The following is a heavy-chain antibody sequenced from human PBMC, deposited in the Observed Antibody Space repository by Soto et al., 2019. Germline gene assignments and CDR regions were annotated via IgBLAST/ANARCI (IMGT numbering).Heavy chain of an antibody. CDR2: IYPGDSDT. V-gene: IGHV5-51*01. CDR3: AASIFYYGMYV. CDR1: GYTFTNYW. Sequence: PGESLKISCKGSGYTFTNYWIGWVRQMPGKGLEWMGIIYPGDSDTKYNPSFQGQVTISADKSITTTYLQWSSLKASDTAIYYCAASIFYYGMYVWGQGTTVTVSS. J-gene: IGHJ6*02.